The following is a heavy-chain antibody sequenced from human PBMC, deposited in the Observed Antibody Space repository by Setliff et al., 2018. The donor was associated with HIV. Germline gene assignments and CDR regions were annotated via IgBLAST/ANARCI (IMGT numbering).Heavy chain of an antibody. CDR1: GLPFYNYW. D-gene: IGHD4-4*01. CDR3: VRDITTCWDV. J-gene: IGHJ6*02. Sequence: PGGSLRLSCVASGLPFYNYWMTWLRRAPGRGLEWAANIKQDGSDMHYIESVKGRFTIFRDNAKNTLYLQMNSLRAEDTAVYYCVRDITTCWDVWGQGTTVTVSS. V-gene: IGHV3-7*01. CDR2: IKQDGSDM.